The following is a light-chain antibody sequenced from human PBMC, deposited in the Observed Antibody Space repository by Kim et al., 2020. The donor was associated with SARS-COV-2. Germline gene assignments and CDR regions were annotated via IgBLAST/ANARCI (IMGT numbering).Light chain of an antibody. Sequence: GKTVTIHCTRSSGSIASNYVQWYQQRPGSSPTTVIYGDDQRPSGVPDRFSGSIDSSSNAASLTISSLKTEDEAEYYCQSYDNYNQVFGGGTQLTVL. V-gene: IGLV6-57*01. CDR3: QSYDNYNQV. J-gene: IGLJ3*02. CDR1: SGSIASNY. CDR2: GDD.